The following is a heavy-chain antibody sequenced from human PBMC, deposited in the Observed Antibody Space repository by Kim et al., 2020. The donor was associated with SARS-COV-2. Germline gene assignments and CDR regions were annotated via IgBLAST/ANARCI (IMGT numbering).Heavy chain of an antibody. CDR3: ARAPPATIFGVVTAFDY. CDR2: IYYSGST. CDR1: GGSISSYY. V-gene: IGHV4-59*13. D-gene: IGHD3-3*01. Sequence: SETLSLTCTVSGGSISSYYWSWIRQPPGKGLGWIGYIYYSGSTNYNPSLKSRVTISVDTSKNQFSLKLSSVTAADTAVYYCARAPPATIFGVVTAFDYWGQGTLVTVSS. J-gene: IGHJ4*02.